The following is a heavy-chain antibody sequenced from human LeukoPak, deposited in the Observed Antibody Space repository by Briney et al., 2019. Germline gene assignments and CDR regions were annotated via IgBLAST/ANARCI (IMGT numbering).Heavy chain of an antibody. D-gene: IGHD3-22*01. V-gene: IGHV3-23*01. Sequence: GGSLRLSCGASGFTFSRYEMNWLRHSRGKGLEGLSGIFGRGSSTLYGDSEEGRFTISRDNPKNTVYLQINSLRAEHTAISHCAKVYRAARYYYDSTVGSGFDYGGQGTLVTVSS. CDR2: IFGRGSST. CDR3: AKVYRAARYYYDSTVGSGFDY. J-gene: IGHJ4*02. CDR1: GFTFSRYE.